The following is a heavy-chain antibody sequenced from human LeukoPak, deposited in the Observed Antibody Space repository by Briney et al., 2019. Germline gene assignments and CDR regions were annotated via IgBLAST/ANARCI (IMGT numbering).Heavy chain of an antibody. CDR3: ARGSPSGSYGNWFDP. J-gene: IGHJ5*02. V-gene: IGHV1-46*01. CDR2: INPSGGST. CDR1: GYTFTSYY. D-gene: IGHD1-26*01. Sequence: ASVKVSCKASGYTFTSYYMHWVRQAPGQGLEWMGVINPSGGSTSYAQKFQGRVTMTRDTSTSTVYMELSSLRSEDTAVYYCARGSPSGSYGNWFDPWGQGTLVTVSS.